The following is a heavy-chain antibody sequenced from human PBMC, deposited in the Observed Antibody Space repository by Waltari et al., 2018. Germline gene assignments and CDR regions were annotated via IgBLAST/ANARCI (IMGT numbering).Heavy chain of an antibody. CDR2: SHRSGRT. CDR3: ARDRGRGLYLDS. D-gene: IGHD2-15*01. Sequence: QLQLQESGPGLVKPSGTLSLTCPVSGDSMSSNNWWSWVRQPPEKGLEWIGQSHRSGRTNYNPSLESRVSISLDTANKQLSLKVTSTTAADTAVYYCARDRGRGLYLDSWGQGILVTVSP. V-gene: IGHV4-4*02. CDR1: GDSMSSNNW. J-gene: IGHJ4*02.